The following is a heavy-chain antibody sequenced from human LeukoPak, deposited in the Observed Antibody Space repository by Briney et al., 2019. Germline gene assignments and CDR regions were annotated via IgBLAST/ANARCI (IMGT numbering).Heavy chain of an antibody. D-gene: IGHD3-22*01. CDR1: GFTFSSYS. J-gene: IGHJ4*02. CDR2: ISSSSSYI. V-gene: IGHV3-21*01. Sequence: GGSLRLSCAASGFTFSSYSMNWVRQAPGKGLEWVSSISSSSSYIDYADSMKGRFTISRDNAKNPPYLQMNSLRAEDTAVYYCASSVAYYYDSSGYDPSDYWGQGTLVTVSS. CDR3: ASSVAYYYDSSGYDPSDY.